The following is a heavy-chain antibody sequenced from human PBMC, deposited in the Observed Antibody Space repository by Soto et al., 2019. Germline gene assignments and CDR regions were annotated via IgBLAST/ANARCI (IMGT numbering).Heavy chain of an antibody. CDR1: GFTVYNNY. D-gene: IGHD2-21*02. Sequence: EVQLVESGVGMVQPGESLRLSCAASGFTVYNNYMNWVRQAPGKGLEWVSLINSDGNAHYADSVAGRFTISRDNSKNTLYLQMSSLRVDDTAVYYCARSSGDYIESRQFDYWGQGTLVTVSS. J-gene: IGHJ4*02. CDR3: ARSSGDYIESRQFDY. V-gene: IGHV3-66*01. CDR2: INSDGNA.